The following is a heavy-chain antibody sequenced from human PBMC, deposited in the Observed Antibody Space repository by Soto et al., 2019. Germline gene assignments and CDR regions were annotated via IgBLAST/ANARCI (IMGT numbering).Heavy chain of an antibody. CDR3: ARGYSFTPGSHFDV. CDR1: GFTYNEYG. Sequence: EVQLLASGGGVVRPGGSLRLSCVASGFTYNEYGMSWVRQVPGKGLEWISGVSWGGDDAGYADSVKGRFTVSRDNAKNALYLQMGRLGDEDAAFYFCARGYSFTPGSHFDVWGRSTLVTVSS. J-gene: IGHJ2*01. CDR2: VSWGGDDA. V-gene: IGHV3-20*04. D-gene: IGHD5-18*01.